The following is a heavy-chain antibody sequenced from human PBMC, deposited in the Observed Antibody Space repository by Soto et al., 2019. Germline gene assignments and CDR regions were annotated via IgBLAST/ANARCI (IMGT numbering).Heavy chain of an antibody. CDR2: IIPIFGTA. D-gene: IGHD3-22*01. J-gene: IGHJ4*02. Sequence: GASVKVSCKASGGTFSSYAISWVRQAPGQGLEWMGGIIPIFGTANYAQKFQGRVTITADESTSTAYMELSSLRSEDTAVYYCARAPMYYYDSSGYYYDYWGQGTLVTV. CDR3: ARAPMYYYDSSGYYYDY. CDR1: GGTFSSYA. V-gene: IGHV1-69*13.